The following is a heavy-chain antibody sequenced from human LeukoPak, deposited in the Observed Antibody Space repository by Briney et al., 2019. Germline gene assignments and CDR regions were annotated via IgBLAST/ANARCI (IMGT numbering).Heavy chain of an antibody. V-gene: IGHV4-30-4*08. CDR1: GGSISSGDYY. D-gene: IGHD1-26*01. Sequence: PPETLSLTCTVSGGSISSGDYYWRWIRQPPGTGLEWIGYIYYSGSTYYNPSLKSRVTISVDTSKNQFSLKLSSVTAADTAVYYCARAGGSYGSDDAFDIWGQGTMVTVSS. CDR3: ARAGGSYGSDDAFDI. CDR2: IYYSGST. J-gene: IGHJ3*02.